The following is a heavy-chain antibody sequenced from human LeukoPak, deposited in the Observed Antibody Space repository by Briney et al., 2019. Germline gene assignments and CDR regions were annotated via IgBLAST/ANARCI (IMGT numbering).Heavy chain of an antibody. D-gene: IGHD1-26*01. CDR1: GGSISSGSYY. CDR3: ARVSSGSSYRTSPRPLDAFNI. J-gene: IGHJ3*02. CDR2: IYTSGST. V-gene: IGHV4-61*02. Sequence: SETLSFTGTVSGGSISSGSYYWSWIRQPAGKGLEWIGRIYTSGSTNYNPSPKSRVTISVDTSKNQFSLKLSSVTAADTAVYFCARVSSGSSYRTSPRPLDAFNIWGQGTMVTVSS.